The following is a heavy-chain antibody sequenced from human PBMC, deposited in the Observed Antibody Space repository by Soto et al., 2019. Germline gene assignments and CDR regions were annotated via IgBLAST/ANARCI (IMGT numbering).Heavy chain of an antibody. CDR2: INYYGNT. V-gene: IGHV4-34*01. CDR1: GESFSRYS. CDR3: PKKHYRGFDI. D-gene: IGHD3-9*01. J-gene: IGHJ4*01. Sequence: SETLSLTCTVYGESFSRYSWPWIRQSPGEGLEWIGEINYYGNTVYSASLKSRATISIDTSKMQVSVKLTSATAADPAPYYCPKKHYRGFDIWGQGTPVTVSS.